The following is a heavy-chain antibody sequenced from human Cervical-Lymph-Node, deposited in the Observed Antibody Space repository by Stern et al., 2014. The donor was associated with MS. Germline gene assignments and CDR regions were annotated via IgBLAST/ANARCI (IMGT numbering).Heavy chain of an antibody. Sequence: QVQLQESGPGLVKPSETLSLTCNVAGDSINRGDFHWSWVRQLPGKGLVWIGYIYYSGRNYNNPSLKSRVTMSIDTSTNQFSLNLTSVTAADTALYYCARMKTGLRENRGFDFWGQGTQVTVSS. CDR1: GDSINRGDFH. CDR2: IYYSGRN. D-gene: IGHD4-17*01. J-gene: IGHJ4*02. CDR3: ARMKTGLRENRGFDF. V-gene: IGHV4-30-4*01.